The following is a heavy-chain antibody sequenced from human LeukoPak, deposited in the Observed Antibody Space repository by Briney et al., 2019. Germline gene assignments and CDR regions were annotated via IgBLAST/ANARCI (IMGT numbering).Heavy chain of an antibody. Sequence: PSQTLSLTCTVSGASISNGDYYWTWIRQTPGEGLEWIGYIYHSGSTYYNPSLKSRLTISLDTSENQFSLNLNSVTAADTAVYYCAREALLYYFDYWGQGTPVTVSS. V-gene: IGHV4-30-4*08. CDR2: IYHSGST. J-gene: IGHJ4*02. D-gene: IGHD2-15*01. CDR1: GASISNGDYY. CDR3: AREALLYYFDY.